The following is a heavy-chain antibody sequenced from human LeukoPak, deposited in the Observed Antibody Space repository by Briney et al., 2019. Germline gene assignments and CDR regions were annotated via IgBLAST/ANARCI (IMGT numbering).Heavy chain of an antibody. V-gene: IGHV3-74*01. CDR2: INSDGTNT. D-gene: IGHD5-24*01. J-gene: IGHJ3*02. CDR3: ARGKWLQLGHAFDI. Sequence: QTGGSLRLSCAASGFTFSSYWMHWVHQAPGKGLVWVSRINSDGTNTNYADSVKGRYTVSRDNAKNTLYLQMNSLRAEDTAVYYCARGKWLQLGHAFDIWGQGTMVTVSS. CDR1: GFTFSSYW.